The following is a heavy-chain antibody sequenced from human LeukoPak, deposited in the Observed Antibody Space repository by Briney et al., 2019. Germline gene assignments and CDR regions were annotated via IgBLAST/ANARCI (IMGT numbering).Heavy chain of an antibody. CDR1: GYTFTDYY. V-gene: IGHV1-18*04. J-gene: IGHJ4*02. D-gene: IGHD5-12*01. CDR3: ARAEPLVATIFDY. CDR2: ISAYNGNT. Sequence: ASVKVSCKASGYTFTDYYIQWVRQAPGQGLEWMGWISAYNGNTKYAQKFQGRLTMTTDTSTSTAYMEMRSLRSDDTAVYYCARAEPLVATIFDYWGQGTLVTVSS.